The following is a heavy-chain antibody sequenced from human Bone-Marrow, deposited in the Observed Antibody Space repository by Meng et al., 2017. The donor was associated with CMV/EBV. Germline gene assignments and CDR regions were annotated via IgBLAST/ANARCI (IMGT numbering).Heavy chain of an antibody. D-gene: IGHD4-17*01. CDR3: ARHAYGDEYFLDY. Sequence: GESLKISCTVSGLTFSNYAMHWVRQAPGKGLEWVAVISYDGSTKYFADSVKGRFTISRDNYMNTVFLQMNSLRYADTAVYYCARHAYGDEYFLDYWGQGTRVTFSS. CDR1: GLTFSNYA. J-gene: IGHJ4*02. V-gene: IGHV3-30*04. CDR2: ISYDGSTK.